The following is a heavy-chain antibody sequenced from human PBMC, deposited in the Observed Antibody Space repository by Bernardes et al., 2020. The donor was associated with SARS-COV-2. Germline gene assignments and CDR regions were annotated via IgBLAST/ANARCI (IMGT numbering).Heavy chain of an antibody. CDR1: GFIFSNYA. CDR3: AKAPKPSCSGARCYYFDY. J-gene: IGHJ4*02. D-gene: IGHD2-15*01. CDR2: ASGSDDGT. V-gene: IGHV3-23*01. Sequence: GGSLRLSCAASGFIFSNYAMSWVRQAPGKGLEWVSAASGSDDGTFYADSVKGRFTISRDSSRNTLSLQMNSLRAEDTAVYYCAKAPKPSCSGARCYYFDYWGQGTLVTVSS.